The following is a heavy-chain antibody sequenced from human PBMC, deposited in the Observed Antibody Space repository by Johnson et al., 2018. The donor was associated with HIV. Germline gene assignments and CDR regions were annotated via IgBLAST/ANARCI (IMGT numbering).Heavy chain of an antibody. D-gene: IGHD2-15*01. CDR3: ARDPFTPAGSDAFDI. CDR1: GFTFDDYA. CDR2: ISWNSGSI. J-gene: IGHJ3*02. Sequence: QLVESGGGLVQPGRSLRLSCAASGFTFDDYAMHWVRQAPGKGLEWVSGISWNSGSIGYADSVKGRFTISRDNAKNSLYLQMNRLRAEDTAVYYCARDPFTPAGSDAFDIWGQGTMVTVSS. V-gene: IGHV3-9*01.